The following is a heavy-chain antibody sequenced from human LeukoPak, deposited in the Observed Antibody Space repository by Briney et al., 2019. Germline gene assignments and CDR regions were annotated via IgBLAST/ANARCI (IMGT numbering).Heavy chain of an antibody. CDR3: ARGVFN. D-gene: IGHD3-10*01. J-gene: IGHJ4*02. V-gene: IGHV3-53*01. Sequence: XLRXXCAVSGFTVSNSYMNWVRQAPGKGLEWVSVIYSGGSTYYSDSVKGGFTSSRENSKNTRYLQINSRRAEDTAVYYCARGVFNWGQGTLVTVSS. CDR1: GFTVSNSY. CDR2: IYSGGST.